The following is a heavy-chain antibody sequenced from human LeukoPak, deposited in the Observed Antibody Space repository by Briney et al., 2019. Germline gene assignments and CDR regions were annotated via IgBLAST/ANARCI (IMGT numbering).Heavy chain of an antibody. CDR3: ASTIAVAGTFDY. D-gene: IGHD6-19*01. CDR1: GGSFSGYY. V-gene: IGHV4-34*01. Sequence: PSETLSLTCAVYGGSFSGYYWSWIRQPPGKGLEWIGEINHSGSTNYNPSLKSRVTISVDTSKNQFSLKLSSVTAADTAVYYCASTIAVAGTFDYWGRGTLVTVSS. J-gene: IGHJ4*02. CDR2: INHSGST.